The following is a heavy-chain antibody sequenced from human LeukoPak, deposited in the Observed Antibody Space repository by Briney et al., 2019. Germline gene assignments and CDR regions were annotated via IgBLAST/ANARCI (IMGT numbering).Heavy chain of an antibody. D-gene: IGHD1-26*01. CDR3: TTAYSGSYIGY. Sequence: PGGSLRLSCTASGFRFGDYVMSWVRQAQGKGLEWVGLIRSKTNGGTTEYTASVKGRFTISRDDTRSIAYLQMSSLKNEDTAVYYCTTAYSGSYIGYWGQGTLVTVSS. CDR1: GFRFGDYV. J-gene: IGHJ4*02. CDR2: IRSKTNGGTT. V-gene: IGHV3-49*04.